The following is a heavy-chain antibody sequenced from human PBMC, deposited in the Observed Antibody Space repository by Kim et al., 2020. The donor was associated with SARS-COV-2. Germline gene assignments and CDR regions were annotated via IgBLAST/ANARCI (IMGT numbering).Heavy chain of an antibody. CDR2: IYYSGST. CDR1: GGSISSGGYY. V-gene: IGHV4-31*03. Sequence: SGTLSLTCTVSGGSISSGGYYWSWIRQHPGKGLEWIGYIYYSGSTYYNPSLKSRVTISVDTSKNQFSLKLSSVTAADTAVYYCARVGGYGSGTPYGMDVWGQGTTVTVSS. J-gene: IGHJ6*02. CDR3: ARVGGYGSGTPYGMDV. D-gene: IGHD3-10*01.